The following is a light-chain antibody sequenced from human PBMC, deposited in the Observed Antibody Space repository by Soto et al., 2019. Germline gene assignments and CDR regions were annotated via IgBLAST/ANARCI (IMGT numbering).Light chain of an antibody. J-gene: IGLJ1*01. CDR2: DVT. Sequence: SALTQPASVSGSPGQSITISKNRTSSDVGGYDYVSWYQQHPGKAPKLMIYDVTNRPSGVSNRFSGSKSGNTASLTISGLQAEDEADYYCISYASINTYVFGTGTKVTVL. V-gene: IGLV2-14*01. CDR1: SSDVGGYDY. CDR3: ISYASINTYV.